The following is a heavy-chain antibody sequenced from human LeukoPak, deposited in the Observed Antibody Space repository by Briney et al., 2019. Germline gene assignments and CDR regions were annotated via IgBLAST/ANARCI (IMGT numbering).Heavy chain of an antibody. V-gene: IGHV3-33*08. J-gene: IGHJ4*02. CDR3: ARGIMDVDY. CDR2: IWYDGSNK. D-gene: IGHD1-26*01. CDR1: GFTFSTYA. Sequence: GGSLRLSCGASGFTFSTYAMHWVRQAPGKGLEWVAVIWYDGSNKYYADSVKGRFTISRDNSKNTLYLQMNSLRAEDTAVYYCARGIMDVDYWGQGTLVTVSS.